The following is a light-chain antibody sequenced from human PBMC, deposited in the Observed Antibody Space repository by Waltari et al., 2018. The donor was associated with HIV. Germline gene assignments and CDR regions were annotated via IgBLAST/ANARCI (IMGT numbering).Light chain of an antibody. CDR2: GAN. Sequence: QDPVLSVALGQTIKITCQGDSLRSFFPNWYQQTPGQAPILVVYGANRRPSGIPDRFSASNSGNTSSLIISDSQAVDEADYYCHSRDTDGDHYVFGGGTRVIV. V-gene: IGLV3-19*01. J-gene: IGLJ1*01. CDR3: HSRDTDGDHYV. CDR1: SLRSFF.